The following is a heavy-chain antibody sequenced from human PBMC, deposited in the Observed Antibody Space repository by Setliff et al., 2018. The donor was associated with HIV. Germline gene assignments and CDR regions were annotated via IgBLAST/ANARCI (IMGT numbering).Heavy chain of an antibody. J-gene: IGHJ4*02. CDR2: ISYDGSNK. CDR1: GFIFSTYA. V-gene: IGHV3-30*01. D-gene: IGHD6-19*01. Sequence: GGSLRLSCAASGFIFSTYAMHWVRQAPGKGLEWVAVISYDGSNKYYADSVKGRFTISRDNSKNTVYLQMNSLRPEDTAVYYCARDLPGYYTHSSCPLWGQGTLVTVSS. CDR3: ARDLPGYYTHSSCPL.